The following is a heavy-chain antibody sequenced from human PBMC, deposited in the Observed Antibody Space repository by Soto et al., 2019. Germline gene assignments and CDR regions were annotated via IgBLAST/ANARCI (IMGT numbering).Heavy chain of an antibody. J-gene: IGHJ6*02. CDR1: GFTFSSYA. D-gene: IGHD2-15*01. Sequence: EVQLLESGGGLVQPGGSLRLSCAASGFTFSSYAMSWVRQAPGEGLEWVSGISGSGDNTYYADSVKGRFSISRDNSESTLYLQINSLRAEDTAIYHCAKGEGYCSGSSCYYYYGMDVWGQGTTVTVSS. CDR3: AKGEGYCSGSSCYYYYGMDV. V-gene: IGHV3-23*01. CDR2: ISGSGDNT.